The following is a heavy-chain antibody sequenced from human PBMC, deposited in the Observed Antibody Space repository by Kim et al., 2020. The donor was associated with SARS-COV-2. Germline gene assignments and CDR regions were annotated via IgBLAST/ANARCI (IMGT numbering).Heavy chain of an antibody. J-gene: IGHJ6*02. D-gene: IGHD4-17*01. CDR1: GGSISSYY. CDR3: ARGGAYGDPYYYYYYGMDV. CDR2: IYYSGST. Sequence: SETLSLTCTVSGGSISSYYWSWIRQPPGKGLEWIGYIYYSGSTNYNPSLKSRVTISVDTSKNQFSLKLSSVTAADTAVYYCARGGAYGDPYYYYYYGMDVWGQGTTVTVSS. V-gene: IGHV4-59*13.